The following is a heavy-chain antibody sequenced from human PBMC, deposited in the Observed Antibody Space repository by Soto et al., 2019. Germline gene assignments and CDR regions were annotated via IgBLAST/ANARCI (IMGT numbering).Heavy chain of an antibody. V-gene: IGHV4-34*01. D-gene: IGHD3-3*01. Sequence: SETLSLTCAVYGGSFSGYYWSWIRQPPGKGLEWIGEINHSGSTNYNPSLKSRVTISVDTSKNQFSLKLSSVIAADTAVYYCARGYYDSAYGMHVLGQGTMVAVSS. CDR1: GGSFSGYY. CDR2: INHSGST. J-gene: IGHJ6*02. CDR3: ARGYYDSAYGMHV.